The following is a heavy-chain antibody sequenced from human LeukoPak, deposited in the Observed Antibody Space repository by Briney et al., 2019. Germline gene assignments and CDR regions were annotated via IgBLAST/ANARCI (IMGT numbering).Heavy chain of an antibody. J-gene: IGHJ4*02. D-gene: IGHD1-26*01. CDR2: IYSSVST. V-gene: IGHV4-39*01. Sequence: SETLSLTCTVSGGSISSNAYYWAWIRQPPGKGLEWIGSIYSSVSTYYNPSLKSRVTISVDTSKNQYSLRLSSVTAADTALYYCAYSGSYGHLGYWGQGIPVTVSS. CDR1: GGSISSNAYY. CDR3: AYSGSYGHLGY.